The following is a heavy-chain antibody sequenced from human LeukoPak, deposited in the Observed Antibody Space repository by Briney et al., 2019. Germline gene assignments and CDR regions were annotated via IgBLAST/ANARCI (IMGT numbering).Heavy chain of an antibody. CDR2: IYSGGST. D-gene: IGHD5-18*01. CDR1: GFTVGSTY. J-gene: IGHJ4*02. CDR3: IYGYTLDF. Sequence: GGSLRLSCAASGFTVGSTYMNWVRQAPGKGLEWVSVIYSGGSTNYADSVKGRFTISRDNSKNTLYLQMNSLRAEDTAVYYCIYGYTLDFWGQGTLVTVSS. V-gene: IGHV3-53*01.